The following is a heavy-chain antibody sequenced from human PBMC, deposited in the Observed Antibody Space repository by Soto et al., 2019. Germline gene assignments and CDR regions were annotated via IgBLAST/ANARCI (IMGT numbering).Heavy chain of an antibody. D-gene: IGHD6-19*01. J-gene: IGHJ5*02. V-gene: IGHV1-3*01. CDR2: INVGNDNT. Sequence: ASVKVSCKASGYNFTNYAMNWVRQAPGERLEWMGWINVGNDNTKYSQKFQGRVTITRDTSASTAYMELSSLTSEDTAVYYCAREDPRGSGWYHWFDPWGQGTLVTVSS. CDR3: AREDPRGSGWYHWFDP. CDR1: GYNFTNYA.